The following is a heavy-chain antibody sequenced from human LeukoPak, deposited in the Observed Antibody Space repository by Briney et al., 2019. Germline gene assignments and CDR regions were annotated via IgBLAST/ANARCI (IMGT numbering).Heavy chain of an antibody. V-gene: IGHV1-3*01. CDR3: ARAHQPLWFGDLRVYAMDV. CDR1: GYTFTNYA. CDR2: INAANSNT. Sequence: ASVKVSCKASGYTFTNYAIHWVRQAPGQRLEWMGWINAANSNTKYSEQSLGRVTITRDTSASTAYMEMSSLKSEDTAVYYCARAHQPLWFGDLRVYAMDVWGKGTTVTVSS. D-gene: IGHD3-10*01. J-gene: IGHJ6*04.